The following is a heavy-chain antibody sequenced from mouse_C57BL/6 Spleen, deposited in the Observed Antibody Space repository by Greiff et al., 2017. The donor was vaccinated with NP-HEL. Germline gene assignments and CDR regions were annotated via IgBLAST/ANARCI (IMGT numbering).Heavy chain of an antibody. CDR1: GFNIKDDY. Sequence: VQLQQSGAELVRPGASVKLSCTASGFNIKDDYMHWVKQRPEQGLEWIGRIDPANGDTEYASKFQGKSTITADTSSNTAYLQLSSLTSEDTAVYYCTTGRLRRGTWFAYWGQGTLVTVSA. D-gene: IGHD2-4*01. CDR2: IDPANGDT. J-gene: IGHJ3*01. V-gene: IGHV14-4*01. CDR3: TTGRLRRGTWFAY.